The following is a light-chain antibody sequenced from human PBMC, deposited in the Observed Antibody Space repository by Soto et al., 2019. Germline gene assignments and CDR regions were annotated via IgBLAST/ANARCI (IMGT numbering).Light chain of an antibody. CDR1: QHVSNSY. CDR2: DAS. CDR3: QQYNNWPET. Sequence: ESVLTQSPGTLSLSPGERATLSCRASQHVSNSYLAWYQQKPGQAPRLLIYDASNRATGIPARFSGSGSGTEFTLTISSLEPEDFAVYYCQQYNNWPETFGQGTKVDIK. J-gene: IGKJ1*01. V-gene: IGKV3-11*01.